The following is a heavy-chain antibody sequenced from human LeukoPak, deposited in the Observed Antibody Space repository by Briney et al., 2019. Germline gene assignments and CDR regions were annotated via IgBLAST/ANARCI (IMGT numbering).Heavy chain of an antibody. CDR3: ARVVPPTDYGSGSYFWDPYYFDY. Sequence: GGSLRLSCAASEFSVGSNYMTWVRQAPGKGLEWVSLIYGGGSTYYADSVKGRFTISRDNSKNTLYLQMNSLRAEDTAVYYCARVVPPTDYGSGSYFWDPYYFDYWGQGTLVTVSS. J-gene: IGHJ4*02. CDR1: EFSVGSNY. CDR2: IYGGGST. D-gene: IGHD3-10*01. V-gene: IGHV3-53*01.